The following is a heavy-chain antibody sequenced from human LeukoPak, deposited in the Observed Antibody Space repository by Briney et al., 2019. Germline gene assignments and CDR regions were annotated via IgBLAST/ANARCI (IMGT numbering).Heavy chain of an antibody. Sequence: GGSLRLSCAASGFTFSSYSMNWVRQAPGKGLEWASSISSSSSTIYYADSVRGRFTISRDNAKNSLYLQMNSLRAEDTAVYYCARDLVGSSWYGTPQGYWGQGTLVTVSS. D-gene: IGHD6-13*01. CDR1: GFTFSSYS. CDR2: ISSSSSTI. J-gene: IGHJ4*02. V-gene: IGHV3-48*01. CDR3: ARDLVGSSWYGTPQGY.